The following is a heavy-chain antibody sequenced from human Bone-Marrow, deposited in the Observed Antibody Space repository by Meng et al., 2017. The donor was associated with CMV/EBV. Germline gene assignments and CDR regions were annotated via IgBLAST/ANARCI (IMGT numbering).Heavy chain of an antibody. CDR1: GYTFTGYY. D-gene: IGHD3-16*01. V-gene: IGHV1-69*05. Sequence: SVKVSCKASGYTFTGYYMHWVRQAPGQGLEWMGGIIPIFGTANYAQKFQGRVTITTDESTSTAYMELSSLRSEDTAVYYCSGGRWDVWGQGTTVTVSS. J-gene: IGHJ6*01. CDR2: IIPIFGTA. CDR3: SGGRWDV.